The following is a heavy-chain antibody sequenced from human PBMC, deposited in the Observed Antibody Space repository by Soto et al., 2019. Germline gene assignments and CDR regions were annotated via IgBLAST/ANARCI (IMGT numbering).Heavy chain of an antibody. V-gene: IGHV3-74*01. J-gene: IGHJ4*02. Sequence: EVQLVESGGGLVQPGGSLRLSCVASGFTFNDYWMHWVRQAPGKGLVWVARINGDGSTTTYADSVQGRFTISRANARNTLYLHLSSLRPVDTDLYYCARGYSSGPDSWGQGTLGTVSS. CDR1: GFTFNDYW. D-gene: IGHD6-19*01. CDR2: INGDGSTT. CDR3: ARGYSSGPDS.